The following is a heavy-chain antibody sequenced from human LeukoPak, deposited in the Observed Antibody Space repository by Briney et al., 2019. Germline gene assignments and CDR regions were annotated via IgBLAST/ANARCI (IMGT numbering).Heavy chain of an antibody. CDR1: GDSISSGGHY. D-gene: IGHD1-26*01. Sequence: SETLSLTCTVSGDSISSGGHYWSWVRQHPGKGLEWIGYIYYTGSTYYNPSLKSRVTISVDTSKNQFSLKLSSVTAADTAVYYCARLTYLGAWGSDYFDYWGQGTLVTVSS. J-gene: IGHJ4*02. CDR3: ARLTYLGAWGSDYFDY. V-gene: IGHV4-31*03. CDR2: IYYTGST.